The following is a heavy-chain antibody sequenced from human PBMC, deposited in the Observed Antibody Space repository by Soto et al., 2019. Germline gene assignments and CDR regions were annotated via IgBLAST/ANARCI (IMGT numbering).Heavy chain of an antibody. V-gene: IGHV3-23*01. CDR1: EFTFSNYA. CDR3: AKDQQQLIVYFEY. D-gene: IGHD6-13*01. Sequence: GGSLRLSCAASEFTFSNYAMSWVRQAPVKGLEWVSCISDTGGTTYYADSVKGRFTISRDNSKNTLYLQMNSLRAEDTAVYYCAKDQQQLIVYFEYWGKGTQVTVSS. CDR2: ISDTGGTT. J-gene: IGHJ4*02.